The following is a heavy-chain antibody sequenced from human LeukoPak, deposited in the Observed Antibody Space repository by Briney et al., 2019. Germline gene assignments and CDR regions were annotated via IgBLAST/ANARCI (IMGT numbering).Heavy chain of an antibody. V-gene: IGHV3-53*01. CDR1: GFTVSSNY. D-gene: IGHD3-16*02. J-gene: IGHJ4*02. CDR3: ARAIPSYHFDH. CDR2: IYSGGSI. Sequence: GGSLRLSCAASGFTVSSNYMSWVRQAPGKGLEWVSVIYSGGSIYYADSVKGRFTISGDNSKNTLYLQMNSLRAEDTAVYYCARAIPSYHFDHWGQGTLVTVSS.